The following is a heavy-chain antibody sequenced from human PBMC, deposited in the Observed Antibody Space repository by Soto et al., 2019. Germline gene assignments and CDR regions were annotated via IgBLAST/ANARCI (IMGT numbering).Heavy chain of an antibody. CDR3: ARGLRCSGGSCYNWFDP. J-gene: IGHJ5*02. D-gene: IGHD2-15*01. CDR2: IYYSGST. CDR1: GGSISSGGYY. Sequence: QVQLQESGPGLVKPSQTLSLTCTVSGGSISSGGYYWSWIRQHPGKGLEWIGYIYYSGSTYYNPSLKSRVTISVDTSKNQFSLKLSSVTAADTAVYYCARGLRCSGGSCYNWFDPWGQGTLVTVSS. V-gene: IGHV4-31*03.